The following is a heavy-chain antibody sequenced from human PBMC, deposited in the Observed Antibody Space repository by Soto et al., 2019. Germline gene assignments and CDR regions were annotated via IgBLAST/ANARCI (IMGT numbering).Heavy chain of an antibody. CDR1: GGSIRSGGYY. V-gene: IGHV4-31*03. D-gene: IGHD6-13*01. J-gene: IGHJ6*02. CDR2: IYYSGST. CDR3: ASTYSSSWYSFYYYGMDV. Sequence: QVQLQESGPGLVKPSQTLSLTCTVSGGSIRSGGYYWSWIRQHPGKGLEWIGYIYYSGSTYYNPSLKSRVTISVDTSKNQFSLKLSSVTAADTAVYYCASTYSSSWYSFYYYGMDVWGQGTTVTVSS.